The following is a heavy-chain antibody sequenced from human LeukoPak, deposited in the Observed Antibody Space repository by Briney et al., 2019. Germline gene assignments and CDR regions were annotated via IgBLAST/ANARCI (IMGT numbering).Heavy chain of an antibody. V-gene: IGHV1-24*01. CDR2: FDPEDGET. CDR3: ATGDTAMVDYFDY. CDR1: GYTLTELS. D-gene: IGHD5-18*01. Sequence: GASVNVSCKVSGYTLTELSMHWVRQAPGKGLEWMGGFDPEDGETIYAQKFQGRVTMTEDTSTDTAYMELSSLRSEDTAVYYCATGDTAMVDYFDYWGQGTLVTVSS. J-gene: IGHJ4*02.